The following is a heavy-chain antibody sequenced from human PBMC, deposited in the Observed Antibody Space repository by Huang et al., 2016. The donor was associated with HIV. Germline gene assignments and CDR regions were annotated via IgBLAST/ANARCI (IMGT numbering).Heavy chain of an antibody. Sequence: QVQLVESGGGVVQPGRSLRRSCVASGFTFINFGMAWVRQAPGKGLEWVAVISDAGSNGRYSESVKGRFTISRDNSMDTLYLQMNSLRPDDTAVYYCAKESRWYSDLDNWGQGTLVTVSS. J-gene: IGHJ4*02. D-gene: IGHD2-15*01. CDR2: ISDAGSNG. CDR3: AKESRWYSDLDN. V-gene: IGHV3-30*18. CDR1: GFTFINFG.